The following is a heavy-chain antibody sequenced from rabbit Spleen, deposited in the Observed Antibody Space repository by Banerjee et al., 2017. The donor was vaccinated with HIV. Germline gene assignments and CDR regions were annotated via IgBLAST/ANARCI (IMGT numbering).Heavy chain of an antibody. J-gene: IGHJ4*01. D-gene: IGHD4-1*01. Sequence: QEQLEESGGGLVKPEGSLTLTCKASGFSFSDRDVMCWVRQAPGKGLEWIACINTATGKAVYASWAKGRFTISKSSSTTVTLQMTSLTAADTATYFCARDGSGWGANFNLWGQGTLVTVS. V-gene: IGHV1S45*01. CDR1: GFSFSDRDV. CDR3: ARDGSGWGANFNL. CDR2: INTATGKA.